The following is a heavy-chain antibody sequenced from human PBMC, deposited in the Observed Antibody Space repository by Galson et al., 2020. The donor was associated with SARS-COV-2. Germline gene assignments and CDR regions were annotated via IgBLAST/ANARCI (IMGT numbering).Heavy chain of an antibody. J-gene: IGHJ4*02. V-gene: IGHV3-74*01. CDR1: GLTFSYYW. CDR3: ATGASQYYDY. CDR2: IKGDGSDP. Sequence: GESLKISCAASGLTFSYYWMHWVRQAPGEGLVWVSRIKGDGSDPIYADSVRGRFTISRDNAENTLYLQMNGLRAEDTAVYYCATGASQYYDYWGQGTLVTVSS. D-gene: IGHD3-10*01.